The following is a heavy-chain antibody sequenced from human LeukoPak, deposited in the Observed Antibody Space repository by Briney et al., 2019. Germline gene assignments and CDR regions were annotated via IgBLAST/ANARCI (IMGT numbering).Heavy chain of an antibody. D-gene: IGHD6-25*01. CDR2: IKSKTDGGTT. V-gene: IGHV3-15*01. Sequence: GGSLRLSCAASGFTFSNAWMSWVRQAPGKGLEWVGRIKSKTDGGTTDYAAPVKGRFTISRDDSKNTLYLEMNSLKTEDTAVYYCVGSGWAWWYFDLWGRGTLVTVSS. CDR1: GFTFSNAW. CDR3: VGSGWAWWYFDL. J-gene: IGHJ2*01.